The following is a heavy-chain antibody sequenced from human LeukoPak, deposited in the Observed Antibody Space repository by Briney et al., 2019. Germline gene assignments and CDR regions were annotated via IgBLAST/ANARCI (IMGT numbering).Heavy chain of an antibody. CDR1: GYTFTSYQ. J-gene: IGHJ6*02. CDR2: IIPSGGST. Sequence: ASVTVSCKASGYTFTSYQINWVRQATGQGLEWMAIIIPSGGSTNYAQKFQGRVTMTRDTPTNTVYMALSSLRTEDTAVYYCASVYLYGMDVWGQGTTVTVSS. CDR3: ASVYLYGMDV. D-gene: IGHD2-8*01. V-gene: IGHV1-46*01.